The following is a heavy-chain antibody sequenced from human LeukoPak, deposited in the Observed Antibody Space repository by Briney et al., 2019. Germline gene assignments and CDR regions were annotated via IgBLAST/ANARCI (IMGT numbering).Heavy chain of an antibody. J-gene: IGHJ4*02. CDR2: ISSNGGST. Sequence: GGSLRLSCSASGFTFSTYAMHWVRQAPGKGLEYVSAISSNGGSTYYADSVKGRFTISRDNSKNTLYLQMSSLRAEDTAVYYCVQSGSPEMATNAFYYCGQGTLVTVSS. CDR3: VQSGSPEMATNAFYY. CDR1: GFTFSTYA. D-gene: IGHD5-24*01. V-gene: IGHV3-64D*06.